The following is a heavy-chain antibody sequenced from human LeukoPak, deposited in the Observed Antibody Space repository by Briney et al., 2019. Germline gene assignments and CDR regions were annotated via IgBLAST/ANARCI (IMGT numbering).Heavy chain of an antibody. CDR2: INSDGSST. V-gene: IGHV3-74*01. Sequence: PGGSLRLSCAASGFTFSSYWMHWVRQAPGKGLVWVSRINSDGSSTSYADSVKGRFTISRENAKNSLYLQMNSLRAEDTAVYYCAREKVRANDVFDSWGQGTLVTVSS. J-gene: IGHJ4*02. CDR1: GFTFSSYW. D-gene: IGHD1-26*01. CDR3: AREKVRANDVFDS.